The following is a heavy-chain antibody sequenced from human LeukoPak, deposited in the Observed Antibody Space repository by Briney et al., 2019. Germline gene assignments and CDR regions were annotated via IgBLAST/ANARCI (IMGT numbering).Heavy chain of an antibody. D-gene: IGHD6-13*01. V-gene: IGHV3-11*03. CDR3: AKYSSSSNYYYGMDV. J-gene: IGHJ6*02. CDR2: ISGSSTHT. CDR1: GFSFSDYY. Sequence: PGGSLRLSCAASGFSFSDYYMNWIRQAPGKELEWVSYISGSSTHTNYADSVKGRFTISRDNAKNSLYLQMNSLRAEDTAVYYCAKYSSSSNYYYGMDVWGQGTTVTVSS.